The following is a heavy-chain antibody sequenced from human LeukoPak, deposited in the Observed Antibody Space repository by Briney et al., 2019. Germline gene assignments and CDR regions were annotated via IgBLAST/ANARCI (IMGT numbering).Heavy chain of an antibody. CDR1: GGSISSYY. J-gene: IGHJ6*02. D-gene: IGHD6-13*01. V-gene: IGHV4-59*08. CDR3: ARHEGLGYYFYGMDV. Sequence: SETLSLTCTVSGGSISSYYWSWIRQPPGKGLEWIGYIYYSGSTNYNPSLKSRVTISVDTSKNQFSLKLSSVTAADTAVYYCARHEGLGYYFYGMDVWGQGTTATVSS. CDR2: IYYSGST.